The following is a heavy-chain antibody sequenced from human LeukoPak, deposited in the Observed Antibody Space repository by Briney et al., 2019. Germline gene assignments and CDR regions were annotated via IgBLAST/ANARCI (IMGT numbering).Heavy chain of an antibody. CDR1: GFTFSSYS. V-gene: IGHV3-21*01. Sequence: GSLRLSCAASGFTFSSYSMNWVRQAPGKGLEWVSSISSSSSYIYYADSVKGRFTISRDNAKNSLYLQMNSLRAEDTAVYYCARAREWELPTFDYWGQGTLVTVSS. CDR3: ARAREWELPTFDY. D-gene: IGHD1-26*01. CDR2: ISSSSSYI. J-gene: IGHJ4*02.